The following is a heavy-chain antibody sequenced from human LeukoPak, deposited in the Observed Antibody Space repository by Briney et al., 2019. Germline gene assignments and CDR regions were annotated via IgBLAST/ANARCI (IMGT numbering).Heavy chain of an antibody. J-gene: IGHJ4*02. D-gene: IGHD3-3*01. CDR3: ARPSFGSFWSGYYRSFDY. CDR2: INHSGST. CDR1: GGSFSGYY. Sequence: SETLSLTCAVYGGSFSGYYWSWIRQPPGKGVEWIGEINHSGSTNYNPSLKSRVTISVDTSKNQFSLKLSSVTAADTAVYYCARPSFGSFWSGYYRSFDYWGQGTLVTVSS. V-gene: IGHV4-34*01.